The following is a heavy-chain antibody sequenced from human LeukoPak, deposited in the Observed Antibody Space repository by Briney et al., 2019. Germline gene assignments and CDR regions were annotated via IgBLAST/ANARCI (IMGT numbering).Heavy chain of an antibody. V-gene: IGHV3-30*03. CDR3: ARDMTVPWFDY. CDR1: GFTFSNYG. D-gene: IGHD4-17*01. J-gene: IGHJ4*02. Sequence: GGSLRLSCVASGFTFSNYGVHWVRQAPGKGLEWVAVISYDGSNKYYADSVKGRFTISRDNAKNSLYLQMNSLRAEDTAVYYCARDMTVPWFDYWGQGTLVTVSS. CDR2: ISYDGSNK.